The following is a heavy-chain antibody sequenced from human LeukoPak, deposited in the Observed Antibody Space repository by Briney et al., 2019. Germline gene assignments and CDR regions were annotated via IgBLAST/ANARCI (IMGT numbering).Heavy chain of an antibody. Sequence: GGSLRLSCAASGFIVSTNYMSWVRQAPGQGLEWVSVIYRDDTTYYADSVKGRFTISRDNSKNTLYLQMNSLRADDTAVYYCVCRIGGAPQWGQGTLVTVSS. V-gene: IGHV3-53*01. D-gene: IGHD1-26*01. CDR3: VCRIGGAPQ. J-gene: IGHJ4*02. CDR2: IYRDDTT. CDR1: GFIVSTNY.